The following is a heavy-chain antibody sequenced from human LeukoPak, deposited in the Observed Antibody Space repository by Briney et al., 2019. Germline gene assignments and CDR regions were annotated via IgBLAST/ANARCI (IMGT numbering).Heavy chain of an antibody. CDR2: IYHSGST. CDR3: ARGGDYYGSGIPFDY. D-gene: IGHD3-10*01. CDR1: GGSISSGGYS. Sequence: SETLSLTCAVSGGSISSGGYSWSWIRQPPGKGLEWIGYIYHSGSTYYNPSLKSRLTISVDTSNHQFSLKLSSVTAADTAVYYCARGGDYYGSGIPFDYWGQGTLVTVSS. V-gene: IGHV4-30-2*01. J-gene: IGHJ4*02.